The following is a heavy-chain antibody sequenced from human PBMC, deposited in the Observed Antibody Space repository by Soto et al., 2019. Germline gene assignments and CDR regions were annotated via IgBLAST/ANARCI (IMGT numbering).Heavy chain of an antibody. J-gene: IGHJ6*02. Sequence: GGSLRLSCAASGFTFSDYYMSWIRQAPGKGLEWVSYISSSGSTIYYADSVKGRFTISRDNAKNSLYLQMNSLRAEDTAVYYCARDLKVLRYFDWLPSYGMDVWGQGTTVTVSS. CDR2: ISSSGSTI. D-gene: IGHD3-9*01. V-gene: IGHV3-11*01. CDR1: GFTFSDYY. CDR3: ARDLKVLRYFDWLPSYGMDV.